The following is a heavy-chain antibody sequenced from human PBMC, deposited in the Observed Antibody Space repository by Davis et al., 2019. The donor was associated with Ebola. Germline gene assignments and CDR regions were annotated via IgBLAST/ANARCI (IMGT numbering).Heavy chain of an antibody. V-gene: IGHV4-39*07. Sequence: ETLSLTCTVSGGSISSSSYYWGWIRQPPGKGLEWIGSIYYSGSTYYNPSLKSRVTISMDTSKNQFSLKLNSVTSSDTAVYYCARAARTTVGWFDPWGQGTLVTVSS. D-gene: IGHD6-6*01. CDR2: IYYSGST. CDR3: ARAARTTVGWFDP. J-gene: IGHJ5*02. CDR1: GGSISSSSYY.